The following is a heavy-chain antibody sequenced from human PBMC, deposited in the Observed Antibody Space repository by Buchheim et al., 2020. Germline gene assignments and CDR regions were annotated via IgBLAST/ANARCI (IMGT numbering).Heavy chain of an antibody. Sequence: EVQVLESGGGLVQPGGSLRLSCAASGLSFGSHAMSWVRQAPGMGPEWVSAISSGGGNTFYVDSVKGRFTISRDNSKNTLFLQMDSLGAEDTAVYFCARHSGTTATTRWFDSWGQGTL. CDR2: ISSGGGNT. V-gene: IGHV3-23*01. J-gene: IGHJ5*01. CDR1: GLSFGSHA. D-gene: IGHD1-1*01. CDR3: ARHSGTTATTRWFDS.